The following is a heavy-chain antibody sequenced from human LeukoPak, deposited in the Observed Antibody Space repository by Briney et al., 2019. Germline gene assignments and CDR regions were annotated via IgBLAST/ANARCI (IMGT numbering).Heavy chain of an antibody. CDR3: ARAGDSSSWYLDYYGMDV. V-gene: IGHV3-21*01. CDR1: GFTFSSYS. CDR2: ISSSSSYI. J-gene: IGHJ6*02. Sequence: GGSLRLSCAASGFTFSSYSMNWVRQAPGKGLEWVSSISSSSSYIYYADSVKGRFTISRDNAKNSLYLQMNSLRAEDTAVYYCARAGDSSSWYLDYYGMDVWGQGTTVTVSS. D-gene: IGHD6-13*01.